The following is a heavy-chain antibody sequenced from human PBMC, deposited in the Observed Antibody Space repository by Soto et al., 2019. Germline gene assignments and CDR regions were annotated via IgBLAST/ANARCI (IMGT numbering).Heavy chain of an antibody. V-gene: IGHV2-5*01. CDR3: SQGGAGTGWFDP. CDR1: GFSLSTSGVG. D-gene: IGHD6-13*01. Sequence: QITLKESGPTLVKPTQTLTLTCTFSGFSLSTSGVGVGWIRQPPGKDLEWLALIYWNDDKRYSPSLKSRLTITKDTSKNQVVLTMTNMDPVDTATYYCSQGGAGTGWFDPWGQGTLVTVSS. J-gene: IGHJ5*02. CDR2: IYWNDDK.